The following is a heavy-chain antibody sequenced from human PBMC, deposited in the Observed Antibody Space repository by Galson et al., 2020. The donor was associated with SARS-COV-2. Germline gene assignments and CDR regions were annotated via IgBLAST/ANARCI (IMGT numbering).Heavy chain of an antibody. D-gene: IGHD4-17*01. CDR3: ARARVFDYALDY. V-gene: IGHV3-64*01. CDR2: ISGNGAGT. J-gene: IGHJ4*02. Sequence: TGGSLRLSCAASRITFSTYAMHWVRQAPGKGLEYVSRISGNGAGTYYASSVKGRFTISRDNSKNTLYLQMGSLRAEDTAVYYCARARVFDYALDYWAREPWSPSPQ. CDR1: RITFSTYA.